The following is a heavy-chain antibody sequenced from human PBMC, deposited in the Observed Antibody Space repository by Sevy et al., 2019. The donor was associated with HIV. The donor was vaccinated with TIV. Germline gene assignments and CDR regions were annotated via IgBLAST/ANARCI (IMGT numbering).Heavy chain of an antibody. CDR2: ISGSGTRT. V-gene: IGHV3-23*01. CDR1: GFSFDSYG. J-gene: IGHJ6*03. Sequence: GGSLRLSCAVSGFSFDSYGMTWVRQAPGKGLEWVSGISGSGTRTYYADSVKGRFIISRDNSKNTLYLQKNSLRSEDTGNNCWAKGGGGHYDPDEIGYYFYYYNMDVWGKGTTVTVSS. D-gene: IGHD3-22*01. CDR3: AKGGGGHYDPDEIGYYFYYYNMDV.